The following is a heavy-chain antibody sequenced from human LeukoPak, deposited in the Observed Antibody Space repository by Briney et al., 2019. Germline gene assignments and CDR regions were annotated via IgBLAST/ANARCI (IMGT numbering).Heavy chain of an antibody. CDR2: IIPIFGTA. Sequence: ASVKVSCKASGYTFTSYGISWVRQAPGQGLEWMGGIIPIFGTANYAQKFQGRVTITADKSTSTAYMELSSLRSEDTAVYYCARAGVVVVTYHVRTNDAFDIWGQGTMVTVSS. CDR3: ARAGVVVVTYHVRTNDAFDI. J-gene: IGHJ3*02. D-gene: IGHD2-21*02. CDR1: GYTFTSYG. V-gene: IGHV1-69*06.